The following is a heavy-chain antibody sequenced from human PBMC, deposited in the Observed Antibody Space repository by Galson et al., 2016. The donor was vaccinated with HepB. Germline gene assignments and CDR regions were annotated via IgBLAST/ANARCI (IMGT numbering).Heavy chain of an antibody. J-gene: IGHJ6*02. CDR3: AKDRLAYYYYYYGMDV. D-gene: IGHD6-19*01. Sequence: LRLSCAASGFTFSTYGMHWVRQAPDKGLEWVAVISYDGSNKYYADSVKGRFTISRDNSKNTLYLQMNRMRAEDTAVYYCAKDRLAYYYYYYGMDVWGQGTTVTVSS. V-gene: IGHV3-30*18. CDR1: GFTFSTYG. CDR2: ISYDGSNK.